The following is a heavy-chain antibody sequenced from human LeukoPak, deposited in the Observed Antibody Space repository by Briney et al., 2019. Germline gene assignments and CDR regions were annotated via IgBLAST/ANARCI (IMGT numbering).Heavy chain of an antibody. CDR1: GYTFTGYY. J-gene: IGHJ6*02. V-gene: IGHV1-46*01. Sequence: GASVKVSCKASGYTFTGYYMHWVRQAPGQGLEWMGIINPSGGSTSYAQKFQGRVTMTRDTSTSTVYMELSSLSSDDTAVYYCARHRGSTSGRSYYGMDVWGQGTTVTVSS. D-gene: IGHD2-2*01. CDR2: INPSGGST. CDR3: ARHRGSTSGRSYYGMDV.